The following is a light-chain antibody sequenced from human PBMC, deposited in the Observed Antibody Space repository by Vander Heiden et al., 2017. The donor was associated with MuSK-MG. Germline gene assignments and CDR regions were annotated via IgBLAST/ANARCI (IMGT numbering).Light chain of an antibody. CDR2: GAA. V-gene: IGKV3-15*01. J-gene: IGKJ4*01. CDR3: QQDNNWAPLT. CDR1: QSVSSN. Sequence: IVLTQSPATLSVSPGERATLSCRASQSVSSNLAWYQQKPGQAPRLLIYGAATRAMGIPARFSGRGSGTEFTLTISSLQTEDFAVYYCQQDNNWAPLTFGGGTKVEIK.